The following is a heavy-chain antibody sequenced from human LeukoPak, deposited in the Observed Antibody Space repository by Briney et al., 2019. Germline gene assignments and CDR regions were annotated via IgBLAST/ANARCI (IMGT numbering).Heavy chain of an antibody. D-gene: IGHD5-24*01. J-gene: IGHJ3*02. CDR1: GFTFSSYG. CDR2: ISYDGSNK. Sequence: GGSLRLSCAASGFTFSSYGMHWVRQAPGKGLEWVAVISYDGSNKYYADSVKGRFTISRDNSKNTLYLQMNSLRAEDTAVYYCANDLEMATIWDAFDIWGQGTMVTVSS. V-gene: IGHV3-30*18. CDR3: ANDLEMATIWDAFDI.